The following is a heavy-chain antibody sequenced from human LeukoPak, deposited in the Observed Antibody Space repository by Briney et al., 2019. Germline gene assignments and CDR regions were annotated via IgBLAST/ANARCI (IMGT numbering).Heavy chain of an antibody. V-gene: IGHV4-30-2*01. D-gene: IGHD5-12*01. J-gene: IGHJ4*02. CDR3: ARVDRASDIVAHLDY. CDR2: IYHSGST. CDR1: GDSISSGGYY. Sequence: SETLSLTCTVSGDSISSGGYYWSCIRQPPGKGLEWIGYIYHSGSTYYNPSLKSRVTISVDRSKNQFSLKLSSVTAADTAVYYCARVDRASDIVAHLDYWGQGTLVTVSS.